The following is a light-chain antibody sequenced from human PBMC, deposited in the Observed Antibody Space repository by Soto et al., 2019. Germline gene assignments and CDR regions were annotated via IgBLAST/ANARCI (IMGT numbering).Light chain of an antibody. Sequence: EIVLTQSPATLSVSPGERATLSCRASQSISSYSAWYQQKPDQAPRLLIYDASNRATGIPARFSGSGSGTDFTLTISSLEPEDFAVYYCQQRSTWPFTFGPGTKVDIK. CDR3: QQRSTWPFT. CDR2: DAS. J-gene: IGKJ3*01. CDR1: QSISSY. V-gene: IGKV3-11*01.